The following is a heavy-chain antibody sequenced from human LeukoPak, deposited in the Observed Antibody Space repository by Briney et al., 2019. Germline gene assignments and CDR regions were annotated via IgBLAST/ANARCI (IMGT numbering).Heavy chain of an antibody. CDR3: ATSRQVLLPFES. D-gene: IGHD2-8*02. CDR2: IFPSGGEI. J-gene: IGHJ4*02. V-gene: IGHV3-23*01. CDR1: GFTFSTFA. Sequence: GGSLRLSCAASGFTFSTFAMIWVRQPPGKGLEWGSSIFPSGGEIHYADSVRGRFTISRDNSKSTLSLQMNSLRAEDTAIYYCATSRQVLLPFESWGQGTLVTVSS.